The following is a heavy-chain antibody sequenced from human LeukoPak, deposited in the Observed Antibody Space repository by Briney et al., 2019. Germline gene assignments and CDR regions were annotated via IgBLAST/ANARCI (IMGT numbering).Heavy chain of an antibody. CDR2: IYYSGST. D-gene: IGHD3-22*01. CDR3: ARARGNYYDSSGYYSSYYLDY. V-gene: IGHV4-59*01. Sequence: SETLSLTCTVSGGSISSYYWSWIRQPPGKGLEWIGYIYYSGSTNYNPSLKSRVTISVDTSKNQFSLKLSSVTAADTAVYYCARARGNYYDSSGYYSSYYLDYWGQGTLVTVSS. CDR1: GGSISSYY. J-gene: IGHJ4*02.